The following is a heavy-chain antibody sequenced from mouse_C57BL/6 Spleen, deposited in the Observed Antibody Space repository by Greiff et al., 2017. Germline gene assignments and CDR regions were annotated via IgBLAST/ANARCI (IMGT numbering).Heavy chain of an antibody. CDR2: FHPYNDAT. Sequence: QVQLKASGAELVKPGASVKMSCKASGYTFTTYPIEWMKQNHGKSLEWIGNFHPYNDATKYHEKFKGKATLTVEKSSSTVYLELSRLTSDDSAVYYWARRRNSNPYYYAMDYWGQGTSVTVSS. CDR3: ARRRNSNPYYYAMDY. CDR1: GYTFTTYP. J-gene: IGHJ4*01. D-gene: IGHD2-5*01. V-gene: IGHV1-47*01.